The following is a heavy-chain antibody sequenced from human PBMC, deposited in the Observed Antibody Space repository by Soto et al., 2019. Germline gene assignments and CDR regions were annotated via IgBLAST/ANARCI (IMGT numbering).Heavy chain of an antibody. CDR1: GYTFTSYC. CDR3: ARREAVAGTWFDP. V-gene: IGHV1-18*01. D-gene: IGHD6-19*01. CDR2: ISAYNGNT. Sequence: ASVKVSCKASGYTFTSYCISWVRQAPGQGLEWMGWISAYNGNTNYAQKLQGRVTITTDTSTSTAYMELRSLRSDDTAVYYCARREAVAGTWFDPWGQGTLVTVSS. J-gene: IGHJ5*02.